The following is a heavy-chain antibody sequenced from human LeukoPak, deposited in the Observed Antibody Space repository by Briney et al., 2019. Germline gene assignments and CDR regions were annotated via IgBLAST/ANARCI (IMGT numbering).Heavy chain of an antibody. Sequence: ASVKVPCKASGYTFTSYGISWVRQAPGQGLEWMGWISAYNGNTNYAQKLQGRVTMTTDTSTSTAYMELRSLRSDDTAVYYCARVQLNVLLWSGELFGWFDPWGQGTLVTVSS. D-gene: IGHD3-10*01. CDR1: GYTFTSYG. J-gene: IGHJ5*02. CDR2: ISAYNGNT. V-gene: IGHV1-18*01. CDR3: ARVQLNVLLWSGELFGWFDP.